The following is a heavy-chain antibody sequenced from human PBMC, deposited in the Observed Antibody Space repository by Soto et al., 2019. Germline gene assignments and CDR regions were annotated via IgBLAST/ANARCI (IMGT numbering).Heavy chain of an antibody. Sequence: PGGSLRLSCAASGFTFNNAWMSWVRQAPGKGLEWVGRIKGEADGGTTDYAAPVKGRITISRDHSKDTLYLQMNSLKTEDTAVYYCTTGLSNGYYNFDYWGQGTRVTVSS. CDR3: TTGLSNGYYNFDY. CDR1: GFTFNNAW. D-gene: IGHD3-22*01. V-gene: IGHV3-15*01. CDR2: IKGEADGGTT. J-gene: IGHJ4*02.